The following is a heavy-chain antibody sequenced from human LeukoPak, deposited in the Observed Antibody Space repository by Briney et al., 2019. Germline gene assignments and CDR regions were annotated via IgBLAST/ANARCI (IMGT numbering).Heavy chain of an antibody. Sequence: SDTLSLTCDVYGGSFSNCYWSWFRQPPGKGLEWIGEINHSGSTNYNPSLKSRLTISVDTSQKQFSLKLSSVTAADTAVYYCARAPVRVAAVGKYFDFWGQGTLVIVSS. CDR1: GGSFSNCY. V-gene: IGHV4-34*01. CDR2: INHSGST. J-gene: IGHJ4*02. D-gene: IGHD6-13*01. CDR3: ARAPVRVAAVGKYFDF.